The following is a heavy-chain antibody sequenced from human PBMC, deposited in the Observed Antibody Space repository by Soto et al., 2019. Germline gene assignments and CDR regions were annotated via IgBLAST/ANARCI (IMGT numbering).Heavy chain of an antibody. CDR3: ARDASHSSQFDY. CDR1: GFTFSNYE. D-gene: IGHD4-4*01. CDR2: ISISSSTI. V-gene: IGHV3-48*03. Sequence: EVQLVDSGGGLVQPGGSLRLSCAASGFTFSNYEMNWVRQAPGKGLEWISYISISSSTIYYADSVKGRFTISRDNAKNSLYMQLNSLRPEDTAVYFCARDASHSSQFDYWGQGTLVTVSS. J-gene: IGHJ4*02.